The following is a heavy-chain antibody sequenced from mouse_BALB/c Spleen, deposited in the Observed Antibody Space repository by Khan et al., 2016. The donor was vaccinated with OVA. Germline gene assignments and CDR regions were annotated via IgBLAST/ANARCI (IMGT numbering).Heavy chain of an antibody. V-gene: IGHV3-2*02. CDR1: GYSITSNYA. D-gene: IGHD1-1*01. Sequence: QLQESGPGLVKPSQSLSLTCTVTGYSITSNYAWNWIRQFPGNKLEWMGYISYSGSTSYNPSLKSRISITRDTSKHQFFLQLSSVTTEDTATYYCARGNYYGYAMDYWGQGTSVTVSS. CDR2: ISYSGST. J-gene: IGHJ4*01. CDR3: ARGNYYGYAMDY.